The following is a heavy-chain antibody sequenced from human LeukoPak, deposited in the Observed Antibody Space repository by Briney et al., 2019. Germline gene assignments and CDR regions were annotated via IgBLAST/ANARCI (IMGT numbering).Heavy chain of an antibody. J-gene: IGHJ6*02. CDR2: IWYDGSNK. Sequence: GGSLRLSCAASGFTFSSYGMHWVRQAPGKGREWVAVIWYDGSNKYYADSVKGRFTISRDNSKNTRYLQMNSLRAEDTAVYYCARAPPYGMDVWGQGTTVTVSS. V-gene: IGHV3-33*01. CDR1: GFTFSSYG. CDR3: ARAPPYGMDV.